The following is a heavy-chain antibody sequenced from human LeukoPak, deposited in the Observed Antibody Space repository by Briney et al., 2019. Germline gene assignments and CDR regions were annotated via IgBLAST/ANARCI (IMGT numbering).Heavy chain of an antibody. CDR1: GFTFSSYA. CDR2: ISGSGGST. CDR3: ARTGSLGNWFDP. J-gene: IGHJ5*02. Sequence: GGSLRLSCAASGFTFSSYAMSWVRQAPGKGLEWVSAISGSGGSTYYADSVKGRFTISRDNSKNTLYLQMNSLRAEDTAVYYCARTGSLGNWFDPWGQGTLVTVSS. V-gene: IGHV3-23*01. D-gene: IGHD1-14*01.